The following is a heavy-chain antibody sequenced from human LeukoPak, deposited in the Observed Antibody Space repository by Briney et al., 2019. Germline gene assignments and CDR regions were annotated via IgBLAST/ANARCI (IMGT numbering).Heavy chain of an antibody. CDR1: GFTSDCCA. CDR2: ISGSGGST. Sequence: SGGSLRLSCAASGFTSDCCAMSWVRQAPGKGLEWVSAISGSGGSTYYADSVKGRFTISRDNSKNTLYLQMNSLRAEDTALYYCAKDAGRIAAAGTPPDYWGQGTLVTVSS. D-gene: IGHD6-13*01. J-gene: IGHJ4*02. V-gene: IGHV3-23*01. CDR3: AKDAGRIAAAGTPPDY.